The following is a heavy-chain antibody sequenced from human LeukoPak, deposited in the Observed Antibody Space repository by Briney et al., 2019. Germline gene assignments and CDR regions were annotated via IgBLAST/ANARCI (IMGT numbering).Heavy chain of an antibody. Sequence: GGSLRLSCAASGFTFSSYSIHWVRQAPGKGLEWVAFIQNDGSNKYYADSVKGRFTISRDNSKNTLYLQMNSLRAEDTAVYCCAGDPYGDSWFDPWGQGTLVTVSS. V-gene: IGHV3-30*02. CDR3: AGDPYGDSWFDP. J-gene: IGHJ5*02. CDR1: GFTFSSYS. CDR2: IQNDGSNK. D-gene: IGHD4-17*01.